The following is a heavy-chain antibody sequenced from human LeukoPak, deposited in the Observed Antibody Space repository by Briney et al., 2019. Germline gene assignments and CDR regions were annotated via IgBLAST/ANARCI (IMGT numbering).Heavy chain of an antibody. CDR3: AKDGVSESDILTGYYSPYYYYYMDV. CDR1: GFPFSSYA. J-gene: IGHJ6*03. D-gene: IGHD3-9*01. V-gene: IGHV3-23*01. CDR2: IIGSGGST. Sequence: PGGSLRLSCAASGFPFSSYAMSWGRQAPGKGLEWVSAIIGSGGSTYYSDSVKGRFTISRDNSKNTLYLQMNSLRAEDTAVYYCAKDGVSESDILTGYYSPYYYYYMDVWGKGTTVTVSS.